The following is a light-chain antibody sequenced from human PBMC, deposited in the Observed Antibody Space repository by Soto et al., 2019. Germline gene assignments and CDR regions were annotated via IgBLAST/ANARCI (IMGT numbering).Light chain of an antibody. J-gene: IGLJ2*01. CDR3: SSYTSTNTLI. Sequence: QSALTQPASVSGSPGQSITISCTGTSSDVGGYNYVSWYQQHPGKAPKPMIYEVSNRSSGVSNRFSGSKSGNTASLTISGLQAEDEADYYCSSYTSTNTLIFGGGTQLTVL. CDR2: EVS. CDR1: SSDVGGYNY. V-gene: IGLV2-14*01.